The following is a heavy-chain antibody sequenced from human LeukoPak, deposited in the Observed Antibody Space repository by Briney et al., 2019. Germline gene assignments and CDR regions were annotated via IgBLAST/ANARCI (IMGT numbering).Heavy chain of an antibody. Sequence: KSSETLSLTCTVSGGSISSYYWSWIRQPPGKGLEWIGYIYYSGSTNYNPSLKSRVTISVDTSKNQFSLKLSSVTAADTAVYYCAREAYGDGVDYWGQGTLVTVSS. CDR1: GGSISSYY. V-gene: IGHV4-59*01. D-gene: IGHD4-17*01. CDR2: IYYSGST. J-gene: IGHJ4*02. CDR3: AREAYGDGVDY.